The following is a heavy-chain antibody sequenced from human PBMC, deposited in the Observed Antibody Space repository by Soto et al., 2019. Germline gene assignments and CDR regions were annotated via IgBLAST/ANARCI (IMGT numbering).Heavy chain of an antibody. J-gene: IGHJ6*02. CDR2: IFYSGST. D-gene: IGHD1-26*01. CDR1: GGSISSYY. V-gene: IGHV4-59*12. CDR3: ARDRVGPYYYYGMDV. Sequence: SSETLSLTCTVSGGSISSYYWSWIRQPPGNGLDLIGYIFYSGSTYYNPSLKSRVNISVDTSKNQFSLKLSSVTAADTAVYYCARDRVGPYYYYGMDVWGQGTTVTVSS.